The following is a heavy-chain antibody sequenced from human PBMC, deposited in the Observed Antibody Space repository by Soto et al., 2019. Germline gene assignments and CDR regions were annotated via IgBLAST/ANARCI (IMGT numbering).Heavy chain of an antibody. D-gene: IGHD3-3*01. CDR3: ARGEVLRFLEWLPTFDY. J-gene: IGHJ4*02. CDR1: GYTFTSYY. CDR2: INPSGGST. Sequence: QVQLVQSGAEVKKPGASVKVSCKASGYTFTSYYMHWVRQAPGQGLEWMGIINPSGGSTSYAQKFQGRVTMTRDTSTSTVYVELSSLRSEDTAVYYCARGEVLRFLEWLPTFDYWGQGTLVTVSS. V-gene: IGHV1-46*01.